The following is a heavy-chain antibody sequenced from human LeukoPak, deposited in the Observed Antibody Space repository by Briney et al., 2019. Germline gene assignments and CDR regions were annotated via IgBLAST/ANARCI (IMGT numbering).Heavy chain of an antibody. J-gene: IGHJ4*02. CDR3: ARLPTFYYDSSHYHYDY. Sequence: GGSLRLSCAASGFTFQNYAMSWVRQAPGKGLGWASSISGIGPSTDYADSVKGRFTISRGKSKNTLYLQMNSLRAEDTAVYYCARLPTFYYDSSHYHYDYWGQGTLVTVSS. CDR1: GFTFQNYA. CDR2: ISGIGPST. D-gene: IGHD3-22*01. V-gene: IGHV3-23*01.